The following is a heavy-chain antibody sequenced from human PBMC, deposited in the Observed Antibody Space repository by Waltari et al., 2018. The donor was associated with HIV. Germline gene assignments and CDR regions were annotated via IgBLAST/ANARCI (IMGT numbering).Heavy chain of an antibody. Sequence: EVQLVESGGGLVQPGGSLQVSCAASGFTFSDSHIHWVRQAPGRGLEWVGRITSKGDNYATAYAASVKGRFTISRDDSKNTADLQMNSLKTEDTAIYYCALYGFGPRYYGMDVWGQGTTVTVSS. D-gene: IGHD2-8*01. V-gene: IGHV3-73*01. CDR2: ITSKGDNYAT. J-gene: IGHJ6*02. CDR1: GFTFSDSH. CDR3: ALYGFGPRYYGMDV.